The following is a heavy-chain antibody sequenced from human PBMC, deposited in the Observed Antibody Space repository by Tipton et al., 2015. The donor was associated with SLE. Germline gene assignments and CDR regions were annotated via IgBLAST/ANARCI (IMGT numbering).Heavy chain of an antibody. CDR3: ARDRKGGMVRGVIAAFDI. CDR1: GGSISSGGHY. Sequence: TLSLTCTVSGGSISSGGHYWSWIRQHPVKGLEWIGYIYYSGSTYYNPSLKSRVTISVDTSKNQFSLNLSSVTAADTAVYYCARDRKGGMVRGVIAAFDIWGQGTMVTVSS. J-gene: IGHJ3*02. D-gene: IGHD3-10*01. CDR2: IYYSGST. V-gene: IGHV4-31*03.